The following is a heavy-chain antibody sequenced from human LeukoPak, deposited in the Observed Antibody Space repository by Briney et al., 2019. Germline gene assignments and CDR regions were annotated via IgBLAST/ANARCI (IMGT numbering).Heavy chain of an antibody. D-gene: IGHD6-13*01. J-gene: IGHJ4*02. CDR3: AKPCEQLVPYRQEERCLGY. Sequence: PGGSLRLSCAASGFTFSSYGMHWVRQAPGKGLEWVAVISYDGSNKYYADSVKGRFTISRDNSKNTLYLQMNSLRAEDTAVYYCAKPCEQLVPYRQEERCLGYWGQGTLVTVSS. CDR2: ISYDGSNK. CDR1: GFTFSSYG. V-gene: IGHV3-30*18.